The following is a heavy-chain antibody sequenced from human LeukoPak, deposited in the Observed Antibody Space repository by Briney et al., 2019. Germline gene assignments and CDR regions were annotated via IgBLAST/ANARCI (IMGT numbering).Heavy chain of an antibody. CDR3: ATEALTGFGESSDNYYYYGMDV. D-gene: IGHD3-10*01. V-gene: IGHV1-2*02. CDR1: GYTFTGYY. Sequence: GASVKVSCKASGYTFTGYYMHWVRQAPGQGLAWMGWINPNSGGTNYAQKFQGRVTMTRDTSISTAYMELSRLRSDDTAVYYCATEALTGFGESSDNYYYYGMDVWGQGATVTVSS. J-gene: IGHJ6*02. CDR2: INPNSGGT.